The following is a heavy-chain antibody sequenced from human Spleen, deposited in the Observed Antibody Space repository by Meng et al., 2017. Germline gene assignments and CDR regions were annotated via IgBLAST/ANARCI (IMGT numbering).Heavy chain of an antibody. Sequence: QGQVQYGGAVLLYPAETLSLTCVVSCGSCSDCYWSLSRQPPGKVLEWIGEINHSGSTNYNPSLESRATISVDTSQNNLSLKLSSVTAADSAVYYCARGPTTMAHDFDYWGQGTLVTVSS. CDR3: ARGPTTMAHDFDY. V-gene: IGHV4-34*01. J-gene: IGHJ4*02. CDR2: INHSGST. D-gene: IGHD4-11*01. CDR1: CGSCSDCY.